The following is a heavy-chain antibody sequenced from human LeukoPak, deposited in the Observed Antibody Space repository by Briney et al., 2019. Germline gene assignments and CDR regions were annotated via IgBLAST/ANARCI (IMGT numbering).Heavy chain of an antibody. CDR2: IYPGDSDT. J-gene: IGHJ4*02. CDR3: AGPISVDSSAYYHI. CDR1: GYSFTSYW. Sequence: GESLKISCKGSGYSFTSYWIGWVRQMPGKGLEWMGIIYPGDSDTRYSPSFQGQVTISVDKSINTAYLQWSRLKASDTAMYYCAGPISVDSSAYYHIWGQGTLVTVSS. D-gene: IGHD3-22*01. V-gene: IGHV5-51*01.